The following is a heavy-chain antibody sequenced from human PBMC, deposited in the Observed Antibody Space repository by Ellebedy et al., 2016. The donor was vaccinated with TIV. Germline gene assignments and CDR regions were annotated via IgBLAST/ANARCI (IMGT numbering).Heavy chain of an antibody. CDR2: IHYSGTT. V-gene: IGHV4-61*08. CDR3: ARVVEARVNAGYLDY. Sequence: MPSETLSLTCTVSGGSVSTDDDYWSWIRQPPGKGLEWIGYIHYSGTTNYNPSLESRVTISVDTSKNQFSLNLSYVTAADTAVYYCARVVEARVNAGYLDYWGQGRLVTVSS. J-gene: IGHJ4*02. D-gene: IGHD1-26*01. CDR1: GGSVSTDDDY.